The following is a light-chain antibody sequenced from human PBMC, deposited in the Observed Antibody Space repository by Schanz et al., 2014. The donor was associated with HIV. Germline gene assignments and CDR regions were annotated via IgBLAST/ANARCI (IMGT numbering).Light chain of an antibody. CDR1: QTVPTN. Sequence: EIVLTQSPGTLSLSPGERATLSCRASQTVPTNSLAWYQQKPAQAPRLLIHGASNRATGIPDRFSGSGSSTDFTLTISSLEPEDFAVYYCQQHSNWITFGQGTRLEIK. J-gene: IGKJ5*01. CDR2: GAS. V-gene: IGKV3-11*01. CDR3: QQHSNWIT.